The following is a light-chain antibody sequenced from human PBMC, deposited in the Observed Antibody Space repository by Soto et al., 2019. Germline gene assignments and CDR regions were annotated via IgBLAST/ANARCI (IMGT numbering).Light chain of an antibody. CDR3: QQYGSSPFT. CDR1: QSVSSSY. Sequence: EIVLTQSPGTLSLSPGERATLSCRASQSVSSSYLAWYQRKLGQPPRLLIYGASSRATGIPDRFSGSGSGTDFTLTISRLEPEDFAVYYCQQYGSSPFTFGQGTRLEIK. V-gene: IGKV3-20*01. CDR2: GAS. J-gene: IGKJ5*01.